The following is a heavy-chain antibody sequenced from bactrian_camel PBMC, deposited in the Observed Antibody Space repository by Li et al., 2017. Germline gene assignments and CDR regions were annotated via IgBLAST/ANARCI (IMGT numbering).Heavy chain of an antibody. J-gene: IGHJ4*01. CDR3: RYMIGHITT. D-gene: IGHD1*01. CDR2: ISSTSSST. Sequence: VQLVESGGGLVQPGGSLRLSCAASGFTFSMYSMRWVRQAPGKGLEWVSGISSTSSSTYYADSVKGRFTISRDNAKNTLSLQLNSLKTEDTAGVLARYMIGHITTGARVPRSPSP. V-gene: IGHV3S31*01. CDR1: GFTFSMYS.